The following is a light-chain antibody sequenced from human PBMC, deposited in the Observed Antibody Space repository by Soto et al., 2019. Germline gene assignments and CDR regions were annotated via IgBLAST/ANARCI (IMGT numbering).Light chain of an antibody. CDR3: QQYNNWPPLT. CDR2: SAS. CDR1: QSVSRN. V-gene: IGKV3-15*01. Sequence: IVLTQSPATLSVSPGERATLSCRASQSVSRNLAWYQQKPGQAPRLLIYSASARATDTPARFSGSGSGTEFTLTISSLQSEDFAVYYCQQYNNWPPLTFGGGTKVDIK. J-gene: IGKJ4*01.